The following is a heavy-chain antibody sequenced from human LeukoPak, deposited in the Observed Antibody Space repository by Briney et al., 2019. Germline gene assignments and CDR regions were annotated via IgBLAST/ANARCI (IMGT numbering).Heavy chain of an antibody. CDR1: GYTFTSYA. J-gene: IGHJ5*02. D-gene: IGHD3-3*01. CDR3: ARAKYYDFWSGYYPNLNWFDP. V-gene: IGHV7-4-1*02. Sequence: ASVKVSCKASGYTFTSYAMNWVRQAPGQGLEWMGWINTNTGNPTYAQGFTGRFVFSLDTSVSTAYLQISSLKAEDTAVYYCARAKYYDFWSGYYPNLNWFDPWGQGTLVTVSS. CDR2: INTNTGNP.